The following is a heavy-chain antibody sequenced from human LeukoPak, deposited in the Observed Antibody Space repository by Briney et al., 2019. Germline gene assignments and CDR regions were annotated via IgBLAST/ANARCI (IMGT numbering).Heavy chain of an antibody. D-gene: IGHD3-22*01. CDR1: GFTFSSYG. CDR3: ARDLYYDSSGPLGY. CDR2: IWYDGSNK. Sequence: GGSLRLSCAASGFTFSSYGMHWVRQAPGKGLEWAAVIWYDGSNKYYADSVKGRFTISRDNSKNTLYLQMNSLRAEDTAVYYCARDLYYDSSGPLGYWGQGTLVTVSS. V-gene: IGHV3-33*01. J-gene: IGHJ4*02.